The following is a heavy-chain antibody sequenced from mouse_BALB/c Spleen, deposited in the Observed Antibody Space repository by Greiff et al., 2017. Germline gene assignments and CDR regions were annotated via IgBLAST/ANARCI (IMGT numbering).Heavy chain of an antibody. V-gene: IGHV1S135*01. Sequence: EVQLQQSGPELVKPGASVKISCKASGYSFTGYNMNWVKQSHGKSLEWIGNLDPYYGGTSYNQKFKGKATLTVDKSSSTAYRQLKSLTAEDSAVYYCARERGQLVLRDAMDYWGQGTSVTVSS. D-gene: IGHD3-2*01. CDR3: ARERGQLVLRDAMDY. CDR1: GYSFTGYN. J-gene: IGHJ4*01. CDR2: LDPYYGGT.